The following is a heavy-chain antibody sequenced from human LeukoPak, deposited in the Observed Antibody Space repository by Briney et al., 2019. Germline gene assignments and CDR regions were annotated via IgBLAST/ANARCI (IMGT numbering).Heavy chain of an antibody. V-gene: IGHV3-30*02. CDR1: GFSFSSYG. J-gene: IGHJ5*02. CDR3: ANDITMVRDP. Sequence: GGSLRLSCAASGFSFSSYGMHWVRQAPGKGLEWEAFILYDGGSTYYADSVKGRFTISRDNSKNTLYLQMNSLRPEDTSFYYCANDITMVRDPRGQGALVTVSS. D-gene: IGHD3-10*01. CDR2: ILYDGGST.